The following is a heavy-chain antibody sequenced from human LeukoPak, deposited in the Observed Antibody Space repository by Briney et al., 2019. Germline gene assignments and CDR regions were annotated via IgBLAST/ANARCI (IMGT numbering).Heavy chain of an antibody. CDR3: ARLGTYGDYVDWFDP. Sequence: KASETLSLTCAVSGGSISSSNWWSWVRQPPGKGLEWIGSIYYSGSAYSNPSLKSRVTISVDTPKNQFSLKLSSVTAADTAVYYCARLGTYGDYVDWFDPWGQGTLVTVSS. V-gene: IGHV4-4*02. CDR1: GGSISSSNW. D-gene: IGHD4-17*01. CDR2: IYYSGSA. J-gene: IGHJ5*02.